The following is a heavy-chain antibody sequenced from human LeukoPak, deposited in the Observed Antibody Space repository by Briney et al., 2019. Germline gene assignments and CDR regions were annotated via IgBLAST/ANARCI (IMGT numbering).Heavy chain of an antibody. CDR1: GFTFSSYG. CDR2: ISRSGTTI. D-gene: IGHD3-10*01. CDR3: AREGEVRGDFIFPRPFDY. J-gene: IGHJ4*02. Sequence: QTGGSLRLSCAASGFTFSSYGMSWVRQAPGKGLEWVSYISRSGTTIHSADSVKGRFTISRDNARNSLYLQLNFLRAEDTAVYFCAREGEVRGDFIFPRPFDYWGQGALVTVSS. V-gene: IGHV3-48*01.